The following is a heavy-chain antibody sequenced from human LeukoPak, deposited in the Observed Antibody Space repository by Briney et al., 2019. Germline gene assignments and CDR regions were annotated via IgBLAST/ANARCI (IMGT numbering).Heavy chain of an antibody. Sequence: GASVKVSCKAFGYTFTSNYIHWVRQAPGQGLEWMGGIIPIFGTANYAQKFQGRVTITADESTSTAYMELSSLRSEDTAVYYCASPTRIAARSLVSDGMDVWGQGTTVTVSS. CDR1: GYTFTSNY. CDR3: ASPTRIAARSLVSDGMDV. J-gene: IGHJ6*02. CDR2: IIPIFGTA. V-gene: IGHV1-69*13. D-gene: IGHD6-6*01.